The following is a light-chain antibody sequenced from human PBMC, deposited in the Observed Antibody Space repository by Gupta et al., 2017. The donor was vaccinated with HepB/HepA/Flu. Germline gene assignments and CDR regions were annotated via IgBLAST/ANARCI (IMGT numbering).Light chain of an antibody. J-gene: IGKJ1*01. CDR2: CAS. CDR1: QSVLYSSNNKNY. V-gene: IGKV4-1*01. Sequence: DIVMTQSPDPLAVSLGERATINCKSSQSVLYSSNNKNYLARYQQKPGQPAKLLLYCASARESGVPDRFSRRGSVTDITRAIISLPAEDMAVYYCHEYYSTRWTFGQGTNVEIK. CDR3: HEYYSTRWT.